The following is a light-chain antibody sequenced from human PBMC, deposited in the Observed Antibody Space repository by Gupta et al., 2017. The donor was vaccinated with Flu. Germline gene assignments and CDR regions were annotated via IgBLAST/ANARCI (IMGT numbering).Light chain of an antibody. Sequence: EIVLTQSPGTLSLSPGERATLSCRASQSVSSSYLAWYQQKPGQAPRLLIYGASSRATGIPDRFSGSGSGTDFTLTISRLEPEDCAVYYCQQYRSPPRVTFGPGTKVDIK. CDR2: GAS. J-gene: IGKJ3*01. V-gene: IGKV3-20*01. CDR1: QSVSSSY. CDR3: QQYRSPPRVT.